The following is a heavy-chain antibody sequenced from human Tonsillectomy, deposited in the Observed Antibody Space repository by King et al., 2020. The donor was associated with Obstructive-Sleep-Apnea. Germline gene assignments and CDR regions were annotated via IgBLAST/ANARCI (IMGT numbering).Heavy chain of an antibody. V-gene: IGHV4-39*07. CDR3: ARDIPLFDY. Sequence: QLPESGPGLVKPSETLSLTCTVSGGSISSSSYYWGWIRQPPGKGLEWIGSIYYSGSTYYNPSLKSRVTISVDTSKNQFSLKLSSVTAADTAVYYCARDIPLFDYWGQGTLVTVSS. CDR2: IYYSGST. J-gene: IGHJ4*02. CDR1: GGSISSSSYY.